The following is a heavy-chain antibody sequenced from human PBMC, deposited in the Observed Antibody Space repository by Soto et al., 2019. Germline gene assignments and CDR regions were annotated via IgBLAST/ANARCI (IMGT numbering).Heavy chain of an antibody. J-gene: IGHJ5*02. D-gene: IGHD4-17*01. CDR2: IYYSGST. V-gene: IGHV4-28*01. Sequence: QVQLQESGPGLVKPSDTLSLTCAVSGYSISSRNWWGWIRQPPGKGLEWSGYIYYSGSTYYNPSLKRLVTMSVDTSKNQFSLKPGSATAVDTAVYYCARYTVTTVTTSWFDPWGQGTLVTVSS. CDR1: GYSISSRNW. CDR3: ARYTVTTVTTSWFDP.